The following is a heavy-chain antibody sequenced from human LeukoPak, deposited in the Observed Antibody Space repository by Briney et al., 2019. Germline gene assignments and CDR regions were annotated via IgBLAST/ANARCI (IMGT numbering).Heavy chain of an antibody. Sequence: GASVKVSCKASGYTFTGYYMHWVRQAPGQGLEWMGWINPNSGGTNYAQKFQGRVTMTGDTSISTAYMELSRLRSDDTAMYYCARGGRGYDILTIDYWGQGTLVTVSS. CDR2: INPNSGGT. J-gene: IGHJ4*02. V-gene: IGHV1-2*02. D-gene: IGHD3-9*01. CDR3: ARGGRGYDILTIDY. CDR1: GYTFTGYY.